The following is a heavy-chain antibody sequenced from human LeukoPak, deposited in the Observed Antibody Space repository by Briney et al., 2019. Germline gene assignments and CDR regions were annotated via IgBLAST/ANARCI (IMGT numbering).Heavy chain of an antibody. CDR2: IYYSGST. J-gene: IGHJ6*02. CDR3: ARGEEGAAEVTYGMDV. Sequence: PSETLSLTCTVSGGSISSYYWSWIRQPPGKGLEWIGYIYYSGSTNYNPSLKSRVTISVDTSKNQFSLQLNSVTPEDTAVYYCARGEEGAAEVTYGMDVWGQGTTVTVSS. D-gene: IGHD1-26*01. V-gene: IGHV4-59*12. CDR1: GGSISSYY.